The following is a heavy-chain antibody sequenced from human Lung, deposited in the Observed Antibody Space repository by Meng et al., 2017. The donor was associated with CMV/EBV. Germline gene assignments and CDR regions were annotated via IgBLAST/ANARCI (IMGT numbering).Heavy chain of an antibody. CDR3: ARGSYGGNPDYFYFYVIDV. CDR2: TIPIFGSA. J-gene: IGHJ6*02. D-gene: IGHD4-23*01. CDR1: AGTFSSYG. Sequence: SVXDSXXASAGTFSSYGFTWVRQAPGQGLEWVGGTIPIFGSANYAQSFQGRVTISTDESTSTAYMELSSLRSDDTAVYYCARGSYGGNPDYFYFYVIDVWGQGATVTVSS. V-gene: IGHV1-69*05.